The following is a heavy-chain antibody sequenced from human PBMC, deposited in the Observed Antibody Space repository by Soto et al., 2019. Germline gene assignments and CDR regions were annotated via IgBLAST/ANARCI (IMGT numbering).Heavy chain of an antibody. CDR1: GFTFSSYA. Sequence: PGGSLRLSCAASGFTFSSYAMSWVRQAPGKGLEWVSAISGSGGSTYYADSVKGRFTISRDNSKNTLYLQMNSLRAEDTAVYYCAKDSTRQLARPRDFDYWGQGTLVTVSS. V-gene: IGHV3-23*01. J-gene: IGHJ4*02. CDR3: AKDSTRQLARPRDFDY. CDR2: ISGSGGST. D-gene: IGHD6-6*01.